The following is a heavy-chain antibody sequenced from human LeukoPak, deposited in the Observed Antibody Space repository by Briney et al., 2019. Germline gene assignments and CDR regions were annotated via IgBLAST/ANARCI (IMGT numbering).Heavy chain of an antibody. CDR3: ARVHWLNRYFDY. D-gene: IGHD1-1*01. J-gene: IGHJ4*02. CDR1: GGSISSYY. CDR2: INHSGST. V-gene: IGHV4-34*01. Sequence: SETLSLTCTVSGGSISSYYWSWIRQPPGKGLEWIGEINHSGSTNYNPSLKSRVTISVDTSKNQFSLKLSSVTAADTAVYYCARVHWLNRYFDYWGQGTLVTVSS.